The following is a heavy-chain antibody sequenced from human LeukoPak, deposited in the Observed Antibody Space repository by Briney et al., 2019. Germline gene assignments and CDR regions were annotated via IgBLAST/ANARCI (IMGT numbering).Heavy chain of an antibody. D-gene: IGHD2-15*01. J-gene: IGHJ4*02. CDR2: IYHSGNT. CDR1: GGSISRGDYY. V-gene: IGHV4-30-4*01. CDR3: ARKDGSSYYFDN. Sequence: PSETLSLTCTVSGGSISRGDYYWTWIRQPPGRGLEWIGYIYHSGNTYYNPSLKSRLSISLDTSRNQFSLRLSSVSAADTAVYYCARKDGSSYYFDNWGPGTLVTVSS.